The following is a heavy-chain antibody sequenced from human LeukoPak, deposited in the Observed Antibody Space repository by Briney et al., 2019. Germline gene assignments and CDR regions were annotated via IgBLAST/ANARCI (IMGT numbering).Heavy chain of an antibody. J-gene: IGHJ4*02. D-gene: IGHD1-26*01. V-gene: IGHV1-69*05. CDR3: ARDSSVVGATSRYFDY. CDR2: IIPIFGTA. CDR1: GGTFSSYA. Sequence: GSSVKVSCKASGGTFSSYAISWVRQAPGHGLEWMGGIIPIFGTANYAQKFQGRVTITTDESTSAAYMELSSLRSEDTAVYYCARDSSVVGATSRYFDYWGQGTLVTVSS.